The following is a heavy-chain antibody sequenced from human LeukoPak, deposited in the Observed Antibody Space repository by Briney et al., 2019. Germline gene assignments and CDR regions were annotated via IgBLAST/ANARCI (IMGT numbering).Heavy chain of an antibody. Sequence: PSDTLSLTCAVSGYSISSSNWWGWIRQPPGKGLEWIGYIYYSGSISYNPSLKSPVTMSVDTSNNQFSLKLSSVTAVDTAVYYCARVDTAWWFDPWGQGTLVTVSS. J-gene: IGHJ5*02. D-gene: IGHD5-18*01. V-gene: IGHV4-28*05. CDR1: GYSISSSNW. CDR2: IYYSGSI. CDR3: ARVDTAWWFDP.